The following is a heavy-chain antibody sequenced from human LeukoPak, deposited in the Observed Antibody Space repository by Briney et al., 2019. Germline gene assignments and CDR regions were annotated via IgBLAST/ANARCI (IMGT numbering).Heavy chain of an antibody. Sequence: GGSLRLSCAASGFTFSVYAMSWVRQAPGKGVEWVSTISGSGGSTYYADSVKGRFTISRDNSKNTLYLQMNSLRVEDTAVYYCAKGGYSSGCWGQGTLVTVSS. CDR3: AKGGYSSGC. V-gene: IGHV3-23*01. CDR1: GFTFSVYA. D-gene: IGHD6-19*01. CDR2: ISGSGGST. J-gene: IGHJ4*02.